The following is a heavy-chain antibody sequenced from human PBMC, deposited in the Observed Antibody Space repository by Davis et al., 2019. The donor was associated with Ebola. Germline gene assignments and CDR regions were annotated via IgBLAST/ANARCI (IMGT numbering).Heavy chain of an antibody. J-gene: IGHJ4*02. D-gene: IGHD5-12*01. Sequence: SETLSLTCPVSGGSISSSNWWSWVHQPPGKGLEWIGEIYHSGSTIYNPSLKSRVTISVDKSKNQFSLKLTSVTAADTAVYFCARGGGYETGFDYWGQGTLVTVSS. CDR1: GGSISSSNW. CDR2: IYHSGST. V-gene: IGHV4-4*02. CDR3: ARGGGYETGFDY.